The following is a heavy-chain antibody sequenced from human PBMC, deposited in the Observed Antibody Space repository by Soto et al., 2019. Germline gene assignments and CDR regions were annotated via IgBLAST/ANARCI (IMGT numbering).Heavy chain of an antibody. V-gene: IGHV1-18*04. CDR2: INTYDGNT. Sequence: QVQLVQSGAEVKKPGASVKVSCKASGYTFTSYGIAWVRQAPGQGLEWMGWINTYDGNTNYTQVFQGRVTMTTDTSTSTAYMELRSVRSADTAGYYWARVRLTMLVVAFGLLWGQGTLVTVSS. D-gene: IGHD3-22*01. J-gene: IGHJ4*02. CDR3: ARVRLTMLVVAFGLL. CDR1: GYTFTSYG.